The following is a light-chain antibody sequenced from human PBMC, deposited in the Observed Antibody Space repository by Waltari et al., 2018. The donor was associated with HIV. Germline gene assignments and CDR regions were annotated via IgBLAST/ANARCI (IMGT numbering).Light chain of an antibody. Sequence: SAVTQPASVTGLPGQSITISCPGGDSAVGLYNFVSWYQQHPGRVPRLILYDVDSRAPGISDRFSGSRSGPTASLNISRLRAEDEADYYCASFTGDDTLLFGGGTKVTVL. V-gene: IGLV2-14*03. CDR1: DSAVGLYNF. CDR2: DVD. J-gene: IGLJ3*02. CDR3: ASFTGDDTLL.